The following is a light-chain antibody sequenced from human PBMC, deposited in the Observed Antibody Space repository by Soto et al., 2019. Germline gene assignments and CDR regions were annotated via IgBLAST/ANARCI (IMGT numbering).Light chain of an antibody. CDR1: TGISKN. CDR3: QKYNTASWT. J-gene: IGKJ1*01. Sequence: IQMTQSPHPLYAYVGATVTLTCPTRTGISKNLAWYRQKPGKVPTLLIYVAPILQSGIPARFSGRGSGTVFTLTISSLQPEDFAIYYCQKYNTASWTFGQGTKVDIK. CDR2: VAP. V-gene: IGKV1-27*01.